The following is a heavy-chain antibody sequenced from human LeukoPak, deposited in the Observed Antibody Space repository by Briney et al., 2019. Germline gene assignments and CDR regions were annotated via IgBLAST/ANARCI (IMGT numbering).Heavy chain of an antibody. J-gene: IGHJ4*02. D-gene: IGHD5-18*01. V-gene: IGHV4-61*01. CDR1: GVSVSSGSHY. Sequence: SETLSLTCTVSGVSVSSGSHYWSWIRQPPGKGLEWIGYIYYSGSTNYNPSLKSRVTISVDTSKNQFSLKLSSVTAADTAVYYCARDRLYRGYSYGFDYWGQGTLVTVSS. CDR3: ARDRLYRGYSYGFDY. CDR2: IYYSGST.